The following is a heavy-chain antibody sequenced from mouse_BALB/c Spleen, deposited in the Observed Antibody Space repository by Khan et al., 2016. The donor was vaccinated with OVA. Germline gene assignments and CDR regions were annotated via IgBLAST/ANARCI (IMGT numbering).Heavy chain of an antibody. CDR2: ISSGGYYT. CDR3: ASHLTGSFAY. V-gene: IGHV5-6*01. D-gene: IGHD4-1*01. CDR1: GFTFSSYS. Sequence: EVELVESGGDLVKPGGSLKLSCAASGFTFSSYSMSWVRQTPDKRLEWVATISSGGYYTYYPDSVKGRFTISRDNAKKTLYLQMSSLKSEDTAMYYCASHLTGSFAYWGQGTLVTVSA. J-gene: IGHJ3*01.